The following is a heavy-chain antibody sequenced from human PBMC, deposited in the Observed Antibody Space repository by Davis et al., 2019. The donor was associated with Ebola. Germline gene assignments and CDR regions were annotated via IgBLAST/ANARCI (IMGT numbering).Heavy chain of an antibody. V-gene: IGHV4-59*01. D-gene: IGHD3-10*01. CDR3: ASFGPRYY. CDR1: GGSISSYY. Sequence: MPSETLSLTCTLSGGSISSYYWSWIRQPPGKGLEWIGYIYYSGSTNYNPSLKSRVTISVDTSKNQFSLKLSSVTAADTAVYYCASFGPRYYWGQGTLVTVSS. J-gene: IGHJ4*02. CDR2: IYYSGST.